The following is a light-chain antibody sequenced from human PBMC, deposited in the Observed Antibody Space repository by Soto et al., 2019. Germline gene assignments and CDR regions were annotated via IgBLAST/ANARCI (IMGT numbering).Light chain of an antibody. Sequence: DIQMTQSPSSLSASVGDRVTITCRASQSISSYLNWYQQKPGKAPKLLIYDASSLQSGVPSRFSGSGSGTDFHLTISSLQPEDFATYYCQQSYSTPLTFGGGTKVEIK. CDR1: QSISSY. CDR2: DAS. V-gene: IGKV1-39*01. J-gene: IGKJ4*01. CDR3: QQSYSTPLT.